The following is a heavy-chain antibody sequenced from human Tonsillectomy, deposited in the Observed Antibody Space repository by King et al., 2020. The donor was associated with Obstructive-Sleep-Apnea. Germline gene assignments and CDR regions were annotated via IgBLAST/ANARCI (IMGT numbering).Heavy chain of an antibody. CDR3: ARGGSDFWSGYPPPAYFDY. CDR1: GGSISSGGYS. V-gene: IGHV4-30-2*01. D-gene: IGHD3-3*01. Sequence: QLQESGSGLVKPSQTLSLTCAVSGGSISSGGYSWSWIRQPPGKGLEWIGYIYHSGSTYYNPSLKSRVTISVDRSKNQFSLKLSSVTAADTAVYYCARGGSDFWSGYPPPAYFDYWGQGTLVTVSS. CDR2: IYHSGST. J-gene: IGHJ4*02.